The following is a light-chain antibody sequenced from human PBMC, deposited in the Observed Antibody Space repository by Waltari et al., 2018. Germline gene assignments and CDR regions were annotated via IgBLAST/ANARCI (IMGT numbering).Light chain of an antibody. Sequence: EIVLTQSPGTLSLSPGERATLSCRASQSVNNNYLAWYQQKHGQAPRLLIYGASSRATAIPDRFRGSWSGTDFTLTINRLEPEDFAVYYCQQYATSPEAFGVGTKVEIK. J-gene: IGKJ4*01. CDR2: GAS. CDR3: QQYATSPEA. V-gene: IGKV3-20*01. CDR1: QSVNNNY.